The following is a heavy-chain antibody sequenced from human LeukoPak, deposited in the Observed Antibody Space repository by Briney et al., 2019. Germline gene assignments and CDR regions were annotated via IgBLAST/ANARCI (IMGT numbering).Heavy chain of an antibody. CDR2: IYYSGST. Sequence: KPSETLSLACTVSGGSISSSSYYWGWIRQPLGKGLEWIGGIYYSGSTYYNPSLKSRVTISVDTSKNPFSLKLSSVTAADTAVYYCARGYCSGGSCYAWFDPWGQGTLVTVSS. D-gene: IGHD2-15*01. V-gene: IGHV4-39*01. CDR1: GGSISSSSYY. J-gene: IGHJ5*02. CDR3: ARGYCSGGSCYAWFDP.